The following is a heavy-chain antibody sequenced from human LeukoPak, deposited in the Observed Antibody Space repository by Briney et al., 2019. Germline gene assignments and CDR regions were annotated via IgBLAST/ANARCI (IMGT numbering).Heavy chain of an antibody. J-gene: IGHJ3*02. CDR2: IYARGST. CDR3: ARGRYCSADICSGGDAFDI. V-gene: IGHV4-4*07. CDR1: GGSINNYY. D-gene: IGHD2-15*01. Sequence: PSETLSLTCTVSGGSINNYYWSWIRQPAGKGLEWIGRIYARGSTNYNPSLKSRVTMSVDTSKNQFSLKLSSVTAADTAVYYCARGRYCSADICSGGDAFDIWGQGTMVSVSS.